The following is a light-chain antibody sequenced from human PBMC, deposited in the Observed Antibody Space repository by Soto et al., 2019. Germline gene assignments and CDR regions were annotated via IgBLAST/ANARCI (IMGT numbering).Light chain of an antibody. Sequence: DIQMTQSPSTLSASVGDRVTITCRASQSISSWLAWYQQKPGKAPTFLIYKASSLESGVPSRFSVSGSGTEFTLTNSSLQPDDLATSDGQPDNSYPRKFGQGTKVDIK. CDR2: KAS. CDR3: QPDNSYPRK. CDR1: QSISSW. V-gene: IGKV1-5*03. J-gene: IGKJ1*01.